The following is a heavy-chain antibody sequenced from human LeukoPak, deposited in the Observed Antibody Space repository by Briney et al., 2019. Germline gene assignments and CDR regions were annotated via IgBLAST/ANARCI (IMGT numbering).Heavy chain of an antibody. Sequence: SETLSLTCTVSGGSISSSSCYWGWIRQPPGKGLEWIGSIYYSGSTYYNPSLKSRVTISLDTSKNQFSLKLRSVTAADTAVYYCARERTYGDWYFDYWGQGTLVTVSS. CDR3: ARERTYGDWYFDY. V-gene: IGHV4-39*07. CDR1: GGSISSSSCY. D-gene: IGHD4-17*01. J-gene: IGHJ4*02. CDR2: IYYSGST.